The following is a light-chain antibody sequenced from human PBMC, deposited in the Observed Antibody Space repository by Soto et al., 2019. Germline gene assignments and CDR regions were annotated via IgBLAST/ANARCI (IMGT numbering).Light chain of an antibody. CDR3: QQYRNSRFT. J-gene: IGKJ2*01. V-gene: IGKV3-20*01. CDR2: GSS. Sequence: EAVLTQSPGTLSLSPGERVTLSCRASQSIGSGFLAWYQQKPGQAPRLLIYGSSNRATGIPDRFSASGSGTDFTLAISRLEPEDFAVYYCQQYRNSRFTFGQGTKLEIK. CDR1: QSIGSGF.